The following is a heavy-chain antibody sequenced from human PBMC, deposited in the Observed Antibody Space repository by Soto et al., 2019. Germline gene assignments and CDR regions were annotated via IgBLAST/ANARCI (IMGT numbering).Heavy chain of an antibody. CDR2: LNQNGREK. V-gene: IGHV3-7*01. CDR1: GFPFSIHW. Sequence: EMHLVESGGGLVQPGGSLRLSCAASGFPFSIHWMNWVRQAPGKGLEWVANLNQNGREKYYVDSVKGRFTISRDNAKNSLSLKMNSLRAEDTAVYYCAGGSYWGKGTRATVSS. J-gene: IGHJ4*02. CDR3: AGGSY.